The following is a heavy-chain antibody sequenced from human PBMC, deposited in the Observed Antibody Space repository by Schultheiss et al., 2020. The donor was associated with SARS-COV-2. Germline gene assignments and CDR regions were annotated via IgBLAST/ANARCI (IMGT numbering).Heavy chain of an antibody. CDR2: ISGDGTSI. D-gene: IGHD4-23*01. V-gene: IGHV3-21*04. J-gene: IGHJ4*02. Sequence: GESLKISCAASGFIFSSYSMNWVRQPPGKGLEWVSSISGDGTSIYYADSVKGRFTISRDNAKNSFYLQMNSLRVEDTAIYYCARADDYGGNSLDHWGQGTLVTVSS. CDR3: ARADDYGGNSLDH. CDR1: GFIFSSYS.